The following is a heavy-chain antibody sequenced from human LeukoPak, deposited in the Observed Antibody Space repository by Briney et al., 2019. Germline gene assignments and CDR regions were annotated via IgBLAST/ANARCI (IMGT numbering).Heavy chain of an antibody. D-gene: IGHD3-10*01. Sequence: PSETLSLTCTVSGGSISSSSYYWGWIRQPPGKGLEWIGSIYYSGSTYYNPSLKSRVTISVDTSKNQFSLKLSSVTAADTAVYYCGSVRGVRNWFDPWGQGTLVTVSS. CDR1: GGSISSSSYY. CDR2: IYYSGST. J-gene: IGHJ5*02. CDR3: GSVRGVRNWFDP. V-gene: IGHV4-39*01.